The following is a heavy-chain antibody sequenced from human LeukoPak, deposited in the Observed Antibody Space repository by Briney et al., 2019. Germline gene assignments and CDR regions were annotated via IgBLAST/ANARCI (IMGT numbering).Heavy chain of an antibody. Sequence: PGGSLRLSCAASGFTFDDYGMSWVRQAPGKGLEWVSVIYSGGSTYYADSVKGRFTISRDNSKNTLYLQMNSLRAEDTAVYYCAGTHNWFDPWGQGTLVTVSS. CDR1: GFTFDDYG. J-gene: IGHJ5*02. CDR3: AGTHNWFDP. CDR2: IYSGGST. D-gene: IGHD1-26*01. V-gene: IGHV3-53*01.